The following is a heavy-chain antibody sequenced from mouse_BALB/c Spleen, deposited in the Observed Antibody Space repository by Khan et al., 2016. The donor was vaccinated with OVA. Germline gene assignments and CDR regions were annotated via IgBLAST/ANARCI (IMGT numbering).Heavy chain of an antibody. J-gene: IGHJ3*01. CDR3: ARAIFDGYPPFAY. CDR2: ITPSTGYT. D-gene: IGHD2-3*01. V-gene: IGHV1-7*01. Sequence: QVQLQQPGAELAKPGASVKMSCKASGYTFTTYWMHWVKQRPGQGLEWIGYITPSTGYTEYNQKFKDKATLTSDKSSSTAYMQLSSLTSEDSAVYYCARAIFDGYPPFAYWGQGTLVTVSA. CDR1: GYTFTTYW.